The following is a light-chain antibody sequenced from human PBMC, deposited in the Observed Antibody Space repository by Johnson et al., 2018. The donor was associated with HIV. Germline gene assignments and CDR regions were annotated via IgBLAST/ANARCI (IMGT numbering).Light chain of an antibody. J-gene: IGLJ1*01. CDR2: ENN. V-gene: IGLV1-51*02. CDR3: GTWDISLSVGYV. CDR1: SSNIGNNY. Sequence: QPVLTQPPSVSAAPGQKVTISCSGSSSNIGNNYVSWYQQLPGTAPKLLICENNKRPSGIPDRFSGSKSGTSATLGITGLQTGDEADYYCGTWDISLSVGYVFGTGSTVTGL.